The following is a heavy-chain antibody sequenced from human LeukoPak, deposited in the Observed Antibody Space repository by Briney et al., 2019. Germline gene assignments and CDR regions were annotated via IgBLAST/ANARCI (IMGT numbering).Heavy chain of an antibody. V-gene: IGHV3-48*03. CDR3: ARDRYDSSGYYYFDY. CDR2: ISSSGSTI. D-gene: IGHD3-22*01. CDR1: GFTFSSYE. J-gene: IGHJ4*02. Sequence: GGSLRLSCAASGFTFSSYEMNWVRQAPGKGLEWVSYISSSGSTIYYADSVKGRFTISRDNAKNSLYLQMNSLRAEDTAVYYCARDRYDSSGYYYFDYWGQGTLVTVSS.